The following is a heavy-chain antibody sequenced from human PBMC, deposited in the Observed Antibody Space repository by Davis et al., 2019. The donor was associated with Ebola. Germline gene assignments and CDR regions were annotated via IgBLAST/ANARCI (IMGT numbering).Heavy chain of an antibody. Sequence: PGGSLRLSCAASGFTFSNAWMSWVRQAPGKGLEWVAVISYDGSNKYYADSVKGRFTISRDNSKNTLYLQMNSLRAEDTAVYYCAKDQGQKHYYYGMDVWGQGTTVTVSS. CDR1: GFTFSNAW. CDR3: AKDQGQKHYYYGMDV. V-gene: IGHV3-30*18. CDR2: ISYDGSNK. J-gene: IGHJ6*02.